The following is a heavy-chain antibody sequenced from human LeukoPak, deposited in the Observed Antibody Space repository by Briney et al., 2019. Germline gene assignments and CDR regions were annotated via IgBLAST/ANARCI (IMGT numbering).Heavy chain of an antibody. CDR3: AKLQSDGLRTYYGMDV. Sequence: GGSLRLSCAASGFTVSTDYMSWVRQAPGKGLEWVSLIYAGGTAHYADSVKGRFTISRDNSKNTLYLQMNSLRAEDTAVYYCAKLQSDGLRTYYGMDVWGQGTTVTVSS. J-gene: IGHJ6*02. CDR1: GFTVSTDY. D-gene: IGHD4-17*01. V-gene: IGHV3-66*04. CDR2: IYAGGTA.